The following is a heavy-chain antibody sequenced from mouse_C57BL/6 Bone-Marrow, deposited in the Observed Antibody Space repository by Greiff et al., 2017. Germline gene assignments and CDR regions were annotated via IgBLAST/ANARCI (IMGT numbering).Heavy chain of an antibody. Sequence: EVKLMESGGGLVQPGGSMKLSCVASGFTFSNYWMNWVRQSPEKGLEWVAQIRLKSDNYATHYAESVKGRFTISRDDSKSSVYLQMNNLRAEDTGMYYCTGLDVPGLAMDYWGQGTSVTVSS. CDR2: IRLKSDNYAT. V-gene: IGHV6-3*01. J-gene: IGHJ4*01. CDR1: GFTFSNYW. D-gene: IGHD3-3*01. CDR3: TGLDVPGLAMDY.